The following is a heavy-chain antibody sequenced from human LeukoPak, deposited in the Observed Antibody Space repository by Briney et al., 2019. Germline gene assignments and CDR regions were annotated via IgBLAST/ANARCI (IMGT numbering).Heavy chain of an antibody. CDR2: ISSSGSTI. Sequence: PGGSLRLSCAASGFTFSDYYMIWIRQAPGKGLEWVSYISSSGSTIYYADSVKGRFTISRDNAKNSLYLQMNSLRAEDTAVYYCARDRIVGAATPFDYWGQGTLVTVSS. CDR1: GFTFSDYY. CDR3: ARDRIVGAATPFDY. V-gene: IGHV3-11*04. D-gene: IGHD1-26*01. J-gene: IGHJ4*02.